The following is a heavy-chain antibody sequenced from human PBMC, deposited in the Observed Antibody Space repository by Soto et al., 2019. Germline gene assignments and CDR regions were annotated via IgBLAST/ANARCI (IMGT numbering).Heavy chain of an antibody. D-gene: IGHD3-9*01. CDR2: IFYSGSI. V-gene: IGHV4-39*01. J-gene: IGHJ4*02. CDR1: GGSISSGTNY. Sequence: SETLSLTCTVSGGSISSGTNYWGWIRQSPGKGLEWIGNIFYSGSIYYNLSLKGRVTISVDTSKNQFHLRLSSVTAADTAVYYCARQGRLVTRTAFDYWGQGALVTVS. CDR3: ARQGRLVTRTAFDY.